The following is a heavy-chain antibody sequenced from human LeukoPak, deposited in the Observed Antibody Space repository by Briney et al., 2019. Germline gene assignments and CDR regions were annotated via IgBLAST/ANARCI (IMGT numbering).Heavy chain of an antibody. CDR2: IYSGGST. CDR1: GFTVSSNY. Sequence: GGFLRLSCAASGFTVSSNYMSWVRQAPGKGLEWVSVIYSGGSTYYADSVKGRFTISRDNSKNTLYLQMNSLRAEDTAVYYCARALDKLSWFDPWGQGTLVTVSS. V-gene: IGHV3-53*01. J-gene: IGHJ5*02. CDR3: ARALDKLSWFDP. D-gene: IGHD1-26*01.